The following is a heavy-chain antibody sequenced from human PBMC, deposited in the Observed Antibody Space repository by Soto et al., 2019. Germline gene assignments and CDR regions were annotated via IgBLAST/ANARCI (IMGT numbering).Heavy chain of an antibody. D-gene: IGHD6-19*01. Sequence: PSETLSLTCTVSGGSISSYYWSWIRQPPGKGLEWIGYIYYSGSTNYNPSLKSRVTISVDTSKNQFSLKLSSVTAADTAVYYCARVHVALAATCCLDLWGQGIL. CDR1: GGSISSYY. CDR2: IYYSGST. J-gene: IGHJ5*02. CDR3: ARVHVALAATCCLDL. V-gene: IGHV4-59*01.